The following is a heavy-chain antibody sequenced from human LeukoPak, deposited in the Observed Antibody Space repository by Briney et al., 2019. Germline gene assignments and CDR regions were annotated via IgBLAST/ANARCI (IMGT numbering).Heavy chain of an antibody. D-gene: IGHD3-3*01. Sequence: GRSLRLSCAASGFTFSSYAMHWVRQAPGKGLEWVAVISYDGSNKYYADSVKGRFTISRDNSKNTLYLQMNSLRAEDTAVYYCAKAELGVDTFFDYWGQGTLVTVSS. CDR3: AKAELGVDTFFDY. V-gene: IGHV3-30-3*01. J-gene: IGHJ4*02. CDR2: ISYDGSNK. CDR1: GFTFSSYA.